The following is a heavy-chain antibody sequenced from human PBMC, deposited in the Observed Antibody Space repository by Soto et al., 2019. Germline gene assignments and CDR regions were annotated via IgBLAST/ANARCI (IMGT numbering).Heavy chain of an antibody. CDR3: VRPRQHLVRLQYYYPVDF. CDR1: GGTLSNYA. Sequence: QVQLVQSGAEVKEPGSSVKVSCTASGGTLSNYAISWVRQAPGQGLEWMGGIIRIFGTTNYAQKFQGRLTITAAESTSTGYMETISLRSEDKAVYYSVRPRQHLVRLQYYYPVDFWGQGTTVTVSS. J-gene: IGHJ6*02. D-gene: IGHD6-13*01. CDR2: IIRIFGTT. V-gene: IGHV1-69*01.